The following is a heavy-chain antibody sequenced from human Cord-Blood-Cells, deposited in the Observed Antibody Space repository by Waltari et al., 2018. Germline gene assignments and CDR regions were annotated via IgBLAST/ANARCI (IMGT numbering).Heavy chain of an antibody. D-gene: IGHD6-13*01. CDR1: GFTVSRHY. Sequence: EVQLVESGGGLVQPGGSLRLYCAASGFTVSRHYTSLVRQAPGKGLEWVSVIYSGGSTYYADSVKGRFTISRHNSKNTLYLQMNSLRAEDTAVYYCAGIAAAGNDAFDIWGQGTMVTVSS. CDR3: AGIAAAGNDAFDI. CDR2: IYSGGST. V-gene: IGHV3-53*04. J-gene: IGHJ3*02.